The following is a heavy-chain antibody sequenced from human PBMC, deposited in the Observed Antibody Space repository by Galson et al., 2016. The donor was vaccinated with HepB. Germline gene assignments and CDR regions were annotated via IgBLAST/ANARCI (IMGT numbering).Heavy chain of an antibody. CDR1: GFSLRSWGMC. Sequence: PALVTPTQTVTLTCTFSGFSLRSWGMCVTWIRQAPGKGLEWLALIDWEDKGYYATSLKTRFTISRDTSKDQVFLTMTNMDPIDTATYYCALQQQWPRGGLDVWGQGTTVTVSS. CDR2: IDWEDKG. D-gene: IGHD6-19*01. J-gene: IGHJ6*02. CDR3: ALQQQWPRGGLDV. V-gene: IGHV2-70*01.